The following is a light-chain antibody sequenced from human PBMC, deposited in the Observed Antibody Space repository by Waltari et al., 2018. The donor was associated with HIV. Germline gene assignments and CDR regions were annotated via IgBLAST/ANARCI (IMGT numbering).Light chain of an antibody. CDR1: SSDVGPYDY. CDR3: TSYAGSNNLVI. Sequence: QSALTQPPSASGSPGQSVPIPCTGTSSDVGPYDYVPWYQQHPDKAPRPIIYEVNKRPSGVPDRFSGSKSGNTASLTVSGLQAEDEADYYCTSYAGSNNLVIFGGGTKVTVL. J-gene: IGLJ2*01. V-gene: IGLV2-8*01. CDR2: EVN.